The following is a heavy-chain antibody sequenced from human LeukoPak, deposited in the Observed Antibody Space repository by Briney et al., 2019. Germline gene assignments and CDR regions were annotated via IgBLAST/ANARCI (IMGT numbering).Heavy chain of an antibody. Sequence: SQTLSLTCTVSGGSISSGDYYWSWTRQPPGKGLEWIGYIYYSGSTYYNPSLKSRVTISVDTSKNQFSLKLSSVTAADTAVYCCARGGGGSLQFDYWGQGTLVTVSS. CDR3: ARGGGGSLQFDY. J-gene: IGHJ4*02. V-gene: IGHV4-30-4*01. D-gene: IGHD1-26*01. CDR1: GGSISSGDYY. CDR2: IYYSGST.